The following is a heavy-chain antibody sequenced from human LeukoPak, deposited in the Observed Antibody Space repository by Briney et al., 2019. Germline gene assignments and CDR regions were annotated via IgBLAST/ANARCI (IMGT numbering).Heavy chain of an antibody. D-gene: IGHD3-22*01. Sequence: GESLKISCKGSGYSFTSYWIGWVRQMPGKGLEWMGVIYPGDSDTSYSPSFQGQVTISVDKSISPAYLQWRSVKASDTAMYYCASLGYYYDSSGYSPLAFDIWGQGTMVTVSS. CDR1: GYSFTSYW. J-gene: IGHJ3*02. CDR3: ASLGYYYDSSGYSPLAFDI. V-gene: IGHV5-51*01. CDR2: IYPGDSDT.